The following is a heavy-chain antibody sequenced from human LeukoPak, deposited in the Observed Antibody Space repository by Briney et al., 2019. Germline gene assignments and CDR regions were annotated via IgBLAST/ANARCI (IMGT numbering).Heavy chain of an antibody. J-gene: IGHJ4*02. V-gene: IGHV3-7*01. CDR3: ARLRNTYYYGSADY. Sequence: GGSLRLSCAASGFTFSNYWMNWVRQAPGKGLEWVANIKEDGSEESYVDSVKGRFTISRDNAKNSLHLQMNSLRAEDTAVYYCARLRNTYYYGSADYWGQGTLVTVSS. CDR2: IKEDGSEE. D-gene: IGHD3-10*01. CDR1: GFTFSNYW.